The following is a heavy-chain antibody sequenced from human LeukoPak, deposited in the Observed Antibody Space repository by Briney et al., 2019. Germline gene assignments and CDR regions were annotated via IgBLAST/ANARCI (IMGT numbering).Heavy chain of an antibody. CDR3: VKDPFYGGNPLYYFDY. CDR2: ITGDGGRT. V-gene: IGHV3-64D*06. J-gene: IGHJ4*02. CDR1: GFTFSSYA. D-gene: IGHD4-23*01. Sequence: GGSLRLSCAASGFTFSSYAMHWVRQAPGKGLECVSAITGDGGRTYYADSVKGRFTISRDNSKNTLYLQMSSLRLEDTAVYYCVKDPFYGGNPLYYFDYWGQGTLVTVSS.